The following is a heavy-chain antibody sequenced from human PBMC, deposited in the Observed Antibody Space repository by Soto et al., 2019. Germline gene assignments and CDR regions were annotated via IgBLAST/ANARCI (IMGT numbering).Heavy chain of an antibody. J-gene: IGHJ6*02. Sequence: GSLRLSCAACGFTFSDYYMGWIRQAPGKGLEWVSYISSSGSTIYYADSVKGRFTISRDNAKNSLYLQMNSLRAEDTAVYYCARANWNDFYYGMDVWGQGTTVTVSS. CDR1: GFTFSDYY. D-gene: IGHD1-1*01. CDR2: ISSSGSTI. V-gene: IGHV3-11*01. CDR3: ARANWNDFYYGMDV.